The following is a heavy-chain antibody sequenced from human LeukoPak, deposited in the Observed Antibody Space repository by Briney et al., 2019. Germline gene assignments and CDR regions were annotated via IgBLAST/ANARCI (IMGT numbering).Heavy chain of an antibody. J-gene: IGHJ4*02. V-gene: IGHV3-23*01. D-gene: IGHD6-13*01. CDR1: GFTFSNAW. CDR2: IIGSGSST. Sequence: PGGSLRLSCAASGFTFSNAWMSWVRQAPGKGLEWVSAIIGSGSSTYYADSVKGRFTISRDNSKNTLFLQMNSLRAEDTAVYYCAKDRAQQLVLDFWGQGTLVTVSS. CDR3: AKDRAQQLVLDF.